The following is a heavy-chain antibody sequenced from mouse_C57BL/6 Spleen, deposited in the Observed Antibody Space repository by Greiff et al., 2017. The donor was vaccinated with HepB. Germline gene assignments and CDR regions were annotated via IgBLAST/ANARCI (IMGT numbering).Heavy chain of an antibody. V-gene: IGHV3-6*01. Sequence: EVHLVESGPGLVKPSQSLSLTCSVTGYSITSGYYWNWIRQFPGNKLEWMGYISYDGSNNYNPSPKNRISITRDTSKNQFFLKLNSVTTEDTATYYCARRRDWYFDVWGTGTTVTVSS. CDR1: GYSITSGYY. CDR3: ARRRDWYFDV. CDR2: ISYDGSN. J-gene: IGHJ1*03.